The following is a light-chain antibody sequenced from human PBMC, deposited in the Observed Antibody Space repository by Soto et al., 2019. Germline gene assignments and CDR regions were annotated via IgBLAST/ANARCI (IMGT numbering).Light chain of an antibody. Sequence: EIVMTQSPSTVSVSPGERATLSCRASESARSNLAWYQQKPGQAPRLLIYCASTRSTGIPARFSGSASRTEFTLTIGSLHSDDFAVYYCHQFQKWPLTFGGGTNVDIK. V-gene: IGKV3-15*01. CDR1: ESARSN. CDR2: CAS. J-gene: IGKJ4*01. CDR3: HQFQKWPLT.